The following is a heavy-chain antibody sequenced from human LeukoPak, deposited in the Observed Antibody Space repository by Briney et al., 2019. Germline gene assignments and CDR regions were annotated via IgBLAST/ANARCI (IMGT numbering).Heavy chain of an antibody. Sequence: PSGTPSLTSAVPRDSIRSSNWWSWVRQPPGKGLEWIREIYHLGTTNYNPSLKSRVTISVDTSKNQFSLKLSSVTAADTAVYYCARWGNYYDSSGLGYYYMDVWGKGTTVTVSS. V-gene: IGHV4-4*02. CDR1: RDSIRSSNW. CDR3: ARWGNYYDSSGLGYYYMDV. D-gene: IGHD3-22*01. CDR2: IYHLGTT. J-gene: IGHJ6*03.